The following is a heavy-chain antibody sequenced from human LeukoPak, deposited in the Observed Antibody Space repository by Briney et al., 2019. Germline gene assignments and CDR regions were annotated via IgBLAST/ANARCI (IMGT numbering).Heavy chain of an antibody. V-gene: IGHV1-69*04. Sequence: ASVKVSCKASGGTFSSYAISWVRQAPGQGLEWMGRIIPILGIANYAQKFQGRVTITADKSTSTAYMELSSLRSEDTAVYYCARSMVRGVIQDYGVDVWGQGTTVTVSS. CDR1: GGTFSSYA. CDR2: IIPILGIA. D-gene: IGHD3-10*01. CDR3: ARSMVRGVIQDYGVDV. J-gene: IGHJ6*02.